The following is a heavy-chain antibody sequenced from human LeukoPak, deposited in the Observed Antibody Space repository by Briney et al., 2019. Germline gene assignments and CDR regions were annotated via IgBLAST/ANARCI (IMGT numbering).Heavy chain of an antibody. CDR1: GFNFNIYA. CDR2: ISGNGDTT. V-gene: IGHV3-64*01. J-gene: IGHJ4*02. CDR3: ARGLGYCSRTSCYPDY. D-gene: IGHD2-2*01. Sequence: PGGSLRLSCAASGFNFNIYAMFWVRQAPGKGLEYVSAISGNGDTTYYANSVEGRFTISRDNSKNTLYLQMGSLRAEDMAVYYCARGLGYCSRTSCYPDYWGQGALVTVSS.